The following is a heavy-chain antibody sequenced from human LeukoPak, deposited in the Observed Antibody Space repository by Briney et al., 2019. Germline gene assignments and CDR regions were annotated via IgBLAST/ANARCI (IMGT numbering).Heavy chain of an antibody. CDR3: AREHYYDSSGYYSPESGLGY. D-gene: IGHD3-22*01. CDR2: ICSSSSTI. Sequence: GGSLRLSCAASGFTFSSYEMNWVRQAPGKGLEWVSYICSSSSTIYYADSVKGRFTISRDNAKDSLYLQMNSLRAEDTAVYYCAREHYYDSSGYYSPESGLGYWGQGTLVTVSS. CDR1: GFTFSSYE. V-gene: IGHV3-48*03. J-gene: IGHJ4*02.